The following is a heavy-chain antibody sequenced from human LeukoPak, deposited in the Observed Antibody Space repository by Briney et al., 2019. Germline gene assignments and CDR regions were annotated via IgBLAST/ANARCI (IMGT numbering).Heavy chain of an antibody. CDR2: IYYSGST. Sequence: PSETLSLTCTVSGGSISSSSYYWGWIRQPPGKGLEWIGSIYYSGSTYYNPSLKSRVTISVDTSKNQFSLKLSSVTAADTAVYYCARDVPLRWGQGTLVTVSS. CDR3: ARDVPLR. V-gene: IGHV4-39*07. J-gene: IGHJ4*02. CDR1: GGSISSSSYY. D-gene: IGHD4-17*01.